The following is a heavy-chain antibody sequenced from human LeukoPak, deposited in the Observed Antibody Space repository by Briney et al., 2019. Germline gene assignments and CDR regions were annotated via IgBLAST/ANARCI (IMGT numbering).Heavy chain of an antibody. V-gene: IGHV3-23*01. D-gene: IGHD5-12*01. Sequence: GGSLRLSCAASGFTFCSYAMSWVRLAPGKGLEWVSTIGGCGGNTYYADSVKGRFTISRDNSKNTLYLQMNSLRAEDTAVYYCAKFPSQYSGYSWGQGTLVTVSS. J-gene: IGHJ4*02. CDR2: IGGCGGNT. CDR1: GFTFCSYA. CDR3: AKFPSQYSGYS.